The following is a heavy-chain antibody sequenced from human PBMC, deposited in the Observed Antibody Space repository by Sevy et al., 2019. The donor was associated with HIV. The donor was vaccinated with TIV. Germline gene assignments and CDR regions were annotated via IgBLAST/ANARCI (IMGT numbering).Heavy chain of an antibody. Sequence: GGSLRLSCTASGFTFGDYCMSWVRQAPGKGMEWVAFLKSDVYGGTVDHAASVRGRFVISRDDTKTIAYLQSNVLNTEETVVYCCRRWKAAQVIFDYWGQGTLVTVSS. CDR1: GFTFGDYC. J-gene: IGHJ4*02. D-gene: IGHD6-13*01. CDR2: LKSDVYGGTV. CDR3: RRWKAAQVIFDY. V-gene: IGHV3-49*04.